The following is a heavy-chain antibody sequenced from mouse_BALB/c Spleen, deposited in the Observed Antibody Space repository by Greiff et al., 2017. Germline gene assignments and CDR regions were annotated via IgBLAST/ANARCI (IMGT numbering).Heavy chain of an antibody. CDR3: ARSVPTAMDY. CDR2: ISSGSSTI. Sequence: EVQRVESGGGLVQPGGSRKLSCAASGFTFSSFGMHWVRQAPEKGLEWVAYISSGSSTIYYADTVKGRFTISRDNPKNTLFLQMTSLRSEDTAMYYCARSVPTAMDYWGQGTSVTVSS. V-gene: IGHV5-17*02. CDR1: GFTFSSFG. D-gene: IGHD2-10*01. J-gene: IGHJ4*01.